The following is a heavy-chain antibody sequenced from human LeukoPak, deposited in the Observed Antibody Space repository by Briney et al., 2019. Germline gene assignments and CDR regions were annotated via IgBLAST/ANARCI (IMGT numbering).Heavy chain of an antibody. J-gene: IGHJ4*02. CDR1: GGSISSGGYY. CDR2: IYYSGST. CDR3: ARARGCSGGSCYPLTHFDY. Sequence: TLSLTCTVSGGSISSGGYYWSWIRQHPGKGLEWIGYIYYSGSTYYNPSLKSRVTISVDTSKNQFSLKLSSVTAADTAVYYCARARGCSGGSCYPLTHFDYWGQGTLVTVSS. V-gene: IGHV4-31*03. D-gene: IGHD2-15*01.